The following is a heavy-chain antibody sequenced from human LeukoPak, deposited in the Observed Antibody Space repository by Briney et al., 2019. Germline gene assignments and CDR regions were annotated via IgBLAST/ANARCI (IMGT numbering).Heavy chain of an antibody. Sequence: GRSLRLSCAASGFTLSSYGIHWVREAAGKGLEWVAFIADVACNQYYADSAKGRFPVSRDNSKNTLYVQMNSLRGDDTALYYCARVPHYYYDICVFLVSAAPDYWGQGTLVTVSS. CDR3: ARVPHYYYDICVFLVSAAPDY. D-gene: IGHD3/OR15-3a*01. V-gene: IGHV3-30*19. CDR1: GFTLSSYG. CDR2: IADVACNQ. J-gene: IGHJ4*02.